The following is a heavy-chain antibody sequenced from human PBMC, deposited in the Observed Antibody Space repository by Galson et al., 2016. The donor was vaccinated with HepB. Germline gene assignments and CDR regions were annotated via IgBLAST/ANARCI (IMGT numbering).Heavy chain of an antibody. Sequence: SLRLSCAASGFTFSSDWMSWVRQAPGKGLEWVANIKQDGSEKYYVDSVKGRFTISRDNAKNSLYLQVNSLRAEDTAVYYCASWWQTPASYFDYWGQGTLVTVSS. CDR3: ASWWQTPASYFDY. V-gene: IGHV3-7*01. CDR2: IKQDGSEK. D-gene: IGHD2-8*02. J-gene: IGHJ4*02. CDR1: GFTFSSDW.